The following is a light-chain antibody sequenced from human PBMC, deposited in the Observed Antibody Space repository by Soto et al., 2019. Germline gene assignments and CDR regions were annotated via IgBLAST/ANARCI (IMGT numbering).Light chain of an antibody. J-gene: IGKJ4*01. CDR3: QQYGGSPLVT. V-gene: IGKV3-20*01. CDR2: DAS. Sequence: EIVLTQSPGTLSLSPGERATLSCRASQTVSSDYVAWYQQKPGQAPRLLIYDASRRATGIPDKFSGSGSGTDFTLPISRLEPEDFAMYYCQQYGGSPLVTFGGGTKVEIK. CDR1: QTVSSDY.